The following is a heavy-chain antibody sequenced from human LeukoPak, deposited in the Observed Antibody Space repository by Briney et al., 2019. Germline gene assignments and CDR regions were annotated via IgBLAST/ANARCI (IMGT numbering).Heavy chain of an antibody. CDR3: ARGLMEMDYYYYYMDV. V-gene: IGHV4-39*07. J-gene: IGHJ6*03. D-gene: IGHD5-24*01. CDR1: GGSISSSSYY. Sequence: SETLSLTCTVSGGSISSSSYYWGWIRQPPGKGLEWIGSIYYSGSTYYNPSLKSRVTISVDTSKNQFSLKLSSVTAADTAVYYCARGLMEMDYYYYYMDVWGKGTTVTISS. CDR2: IYYSGST.